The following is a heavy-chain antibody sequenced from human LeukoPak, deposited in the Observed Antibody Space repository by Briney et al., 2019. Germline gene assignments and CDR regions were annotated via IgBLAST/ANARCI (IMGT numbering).Heavy chain of an antibody. V-gene: IGHV4-34*01. D-gene: IGHD3-10*01. CDR1: GGSFSGYY. Sequence: PSETLSLTCAVYGGSFSGYYWSWIRQPPGKGLEWIGGINHSGSTNYNPSLKSRVTISVDTSKNQFSLKLSSVTAADTAVYYCARDIMVRGVIKRSGMDVWGKGTTVTVSS. CDR2: INHSGST. CDR3: ARDIMVRGVIKRSGMDV. J-gene: IGHJ6*04.